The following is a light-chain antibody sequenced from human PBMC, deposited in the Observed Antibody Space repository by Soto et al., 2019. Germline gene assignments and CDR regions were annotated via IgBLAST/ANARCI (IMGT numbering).Light chain of an antibody. V-gene: IGKV1-5*01. CDR1: QSISRG. Sequence: DIQMTQSPSTLSASVGDRVTITCRASQSISRGLAWYQQKPGKAPKFLIDGVSSLKSGVPSRFSGSGSGTEFTLTISSLQPDDFATYYCQQYNSYSPPWTFGQGTKVDIK. J-gene: IGKJ1*01. CDR3: QQYNSYSPPWT. CDR2: GVS.